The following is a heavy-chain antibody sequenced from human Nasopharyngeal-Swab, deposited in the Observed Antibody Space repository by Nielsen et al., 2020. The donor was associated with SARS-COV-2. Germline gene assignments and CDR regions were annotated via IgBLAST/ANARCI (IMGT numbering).Heavy chain of an antibody. CDR2: ISWNSGSI. D-gene: IGHD6-13*01. CDR3: AKVRPPYSSSWADYFDY. CDR1: GFTFDDYA. J-gene: IGHJ4*02. V-gene: IGHV3-9*01. Sequence: GGSLRLSCAASGFTFDDYAMHWVRQAPGKGLERVSGISWNSGSIGYADSVKSRFTISRDNAKNSLYLQMNSLRAEDTALYYCAKVRPPYSSSWADYFDYWGQGTLVTVSS.